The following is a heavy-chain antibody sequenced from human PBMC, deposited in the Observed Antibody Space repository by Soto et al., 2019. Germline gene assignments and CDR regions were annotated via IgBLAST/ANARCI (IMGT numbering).Heavy chain of an antibody. CDR2: INHSGST. J-gene: IGHJ4*02. D-gene: IGHD3-16*02. CDR1: GGSFSGYY. CDR3: ARAYDYVWGSYRADY. Sequence: SETLSLTCAVYGGSFSGYYWSWIRQPPGKGLEWIGEINHSGSTNYNPSLKSRVTISVDTSKNQFSLKLSSVTAADTAVYYCARAYDYVWGSYRADYWGQGTLVTVSS. V-gene: IGHV4-34*01.